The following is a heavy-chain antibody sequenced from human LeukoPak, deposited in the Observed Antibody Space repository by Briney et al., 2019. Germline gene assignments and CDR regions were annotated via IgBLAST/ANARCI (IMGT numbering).Heavy chain of an antibody. D-gene: IGHD3-9*01. CDR2: ISGSGGST. CDR1: GFTFSSYA. J-gene: IGHJ5*02. V-gene: IGHV3-23*01. Sequence: GGSPRLSCAASGFTFSSYAMSWVRQAPGKGLEWVSAISGSGGSTYYADSVKGRFTISRDNSKSTLYLQMNSLRAEDTAVYYCAKEMRPYDILTGYFPTWGQGTLVTVSS. CDR3: AKEMRPYDILTGYFPT.